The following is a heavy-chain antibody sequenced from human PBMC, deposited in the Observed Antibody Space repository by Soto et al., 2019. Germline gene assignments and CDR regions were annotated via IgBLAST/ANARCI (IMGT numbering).Heavy chain of an antibody. CDR2: IYYSGST. CDR1: GGSISSYY. V-gene: IGHV4-59*01. D-gene: IGHD3-22*01. J-gene: IGHJ4*02. Sequence: SETLSLTCTASGGSISSYYWSWIRQPPGKGLEWIGYIYYSGSTNYNPSLKSRVTISVDTSKNQFSLELSSVTAADTAVYYCARDSRTGYYDSSGYYDYWGEGTPATVSS. CDR3: ARDSRTGYYDSSGYYDY.